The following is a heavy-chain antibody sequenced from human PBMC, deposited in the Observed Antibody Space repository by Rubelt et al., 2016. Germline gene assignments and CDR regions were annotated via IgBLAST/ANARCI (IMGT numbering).Heavy chain of an antibody. Sequence: VQLVESGGGVVQPGRSLRLSCEGSGFTFSNYWLSWVRQAPGKGLEWVANIRQDGSEKYYLDSVKGRFTISRDNARNLVFLQMNSLRDDDTAVYYCARDGSEWSRDYWGQGTLVTVSS. CDR3: ARDGSEWSRDY. CDR2: IRQDGSEK. CDR1: GFTFSNYW. J-gene: IGHJ4*02. D-gene: IGHD3-3*01. V-gene: IGHV3-7*01.